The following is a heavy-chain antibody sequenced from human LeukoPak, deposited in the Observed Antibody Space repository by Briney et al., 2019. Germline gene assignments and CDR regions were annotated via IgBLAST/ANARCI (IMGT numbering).Heavy chain of an antibody. J-gene: IGHJ4*02. V-gene: IGHV3-74*01. Sequence: GGSLRLSCAASGFSFSDYWMHWVRQASGKGPVWVSRTNSDGRSTDYADSVKGRFTVSRDNAKNTLYLQMNSLRAEDTAVYYCARGSRGADSRGQGTLVTVSS. CDR3: ARGSRGADS. CDR1: GFSFSDYW. CDR2: TNSDGRST. D-gene: IGHD5-12*01.